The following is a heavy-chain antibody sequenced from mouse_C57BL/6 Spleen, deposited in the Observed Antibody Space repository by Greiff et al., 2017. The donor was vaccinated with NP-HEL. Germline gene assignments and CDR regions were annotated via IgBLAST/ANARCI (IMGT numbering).Heavy chain of an antibody. CDR1: GFTFSDYG. CDR3: ARSPYYGSSYGDYAMDY. J-gene: IGHJ4*01. CDR2: ISSGSSTT. D-gene: IGHD1-1*01. V-gene: IGHV5-17*01. Sequence: EVQLMESGGGLVKPGGSLKLSCAASGFTFSDYGMHWVRQAPETGLEWVAYISSGSSTTYYADTVKGRFTLSRDNAKSTLFLQMTSLRSEDTAMYYCARSPYYGSSYGDYAMDYWGQGTSVTVSS.